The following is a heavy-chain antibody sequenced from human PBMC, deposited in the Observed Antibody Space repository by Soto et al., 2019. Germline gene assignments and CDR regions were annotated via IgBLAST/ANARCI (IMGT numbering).Heavy chain of an antibody. Sequence: SETLSLTCTVSGDSISSADYYWSWIRQTPGKGLEWIGHIFYSGTTYYDPSLKSRLTISVDTSKNHFSLRLTSVTAADTAVYYCARDLWVEPELYYYGIDVWGQGTTVTVSS. CDR2: IFYSGTT. D-gene: IGHD1-1*01. J-gene: IGHJ6*02. CDR1: GDSISSADYY. CDR3: ARDLWVEPELYYYGIDV. V-gene: IGHV4-30-4*01.